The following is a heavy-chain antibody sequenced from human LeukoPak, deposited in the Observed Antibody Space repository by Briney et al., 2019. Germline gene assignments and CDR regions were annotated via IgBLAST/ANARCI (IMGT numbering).Heavy chain of an antibody. CDR1: GFTFSSYA. CDR2: ISGSAATT. V-gene: IGHV3-23*01. CDR3: AKSSGPRYYFDC. J-gene: IGHJ4*02. D-gene: IGHD6-19*01. Sequence: GGSLRLSCAAPGFTFSSYAMRWVRQAPGKGLEWVSSISGSAATTYYADSVEGRFTISRDNSKNTLYLQMNNLRAEDTAVYYCAKSSGPRYYFDCWGQGTLVTVSS.